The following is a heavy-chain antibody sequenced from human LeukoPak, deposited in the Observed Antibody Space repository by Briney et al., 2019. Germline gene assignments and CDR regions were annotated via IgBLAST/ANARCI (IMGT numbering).Heavy chain of an antibody. CDR3: ARGPYCSGGTCYSQYFDY. J-gene: IGHJ4*02. D-gene: IGHD2-15*01. CDR2: ISAYNGNT. Sequence: GASVKVSCKAPGYTFISYGISWVRQAPGQGLEWMGWISAYNGNTNYAQKLQGRVTMTTDTSTSTAYMELRSLRSDDTAVYYCARGPYCSGGTCYSQYFDYWGQGTLVTVSS. V-gene: IGHV1-18*01. CDR1: GYTFISYG.